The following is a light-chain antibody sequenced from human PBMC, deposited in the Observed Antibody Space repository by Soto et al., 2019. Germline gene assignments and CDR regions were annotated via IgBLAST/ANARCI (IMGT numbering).Light chain of an antibody. J-gene: IGLJ1*01. Sequence: QSALTQPPSASGSPGQSVTISCTGSSSDVGGYNYVSWYQQHPGKAPKLVIYVVRKRPSGVPDRFSGSKSGNTASLTVSGLQAEDEADYYCSSYTGTNNFGVFGPGTKVTV. V-gene: IGLV2-8*01. CDR2: VVR. CDR1: SSDVGGYNY. CDR3: SSYTGTNNFGV.